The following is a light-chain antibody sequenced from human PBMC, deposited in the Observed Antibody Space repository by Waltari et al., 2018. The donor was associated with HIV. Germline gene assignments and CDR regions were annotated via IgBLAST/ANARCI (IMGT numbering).Light chain of an antibody. Sequence: EIVLTQSPDSPSVSPKEKVTITCRASQSIGSSLHWYQQKPDQSPKLLIKYASRSFSGVPSRFSGSGSGTDFNLTINRLEGEDAATYYCHQSSSLPHTFGQGTKLEIK. J-gene: IGKJ2*01. CDR1: QSIGSS. CDR2: YAS. V-gene: IGKV6-21*01. CDR3: HQSSSLPHT.